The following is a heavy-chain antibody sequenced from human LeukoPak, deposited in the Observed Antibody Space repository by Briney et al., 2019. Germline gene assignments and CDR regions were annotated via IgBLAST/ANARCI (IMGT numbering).Heavy chain of an antibody. J-gene: IGHJ4*02. CDR2: IIPIFGTA. Sequence: SVMVSCKASGGTFSSYASSWVRQATGQGLERMGGIIPIFGTANYAQKFQGRVTITADESTSTAYMELSSLRSEDTAVYYGARGDYYGSGSNLGYWGQGTLVTVS. CDR3: ARGDYYGSGSNLGY. D-gene: IGHD3-10*01. CDR1: GGTFSSYA. V-gene: IGHV1-69*13.